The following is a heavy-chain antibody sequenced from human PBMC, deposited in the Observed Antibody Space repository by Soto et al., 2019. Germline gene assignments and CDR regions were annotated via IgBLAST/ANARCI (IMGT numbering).Heavy chain of an antibody. V-gene: IGHV1-18*04. CDR1: GYTFTSYG. CDR2: ISAYNGNT. Sequence: ASVKVSCKASGYTFTSYGISWVRQAPGQGLEWRGWISAYNGNTNYAQKLQGRVTMTTDTSTSTAYMELRSLRSDDTAVYYCARAADGYSSGWYSTARRMDVWGQGTTVTVSS. J-gene: IGHJ6*02. CDR3: ARAADGYSSGWYSTARRMDV. D-gene: IGHD6-19*01.